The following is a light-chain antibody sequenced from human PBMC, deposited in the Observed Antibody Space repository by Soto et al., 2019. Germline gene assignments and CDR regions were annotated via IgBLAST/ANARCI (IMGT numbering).Light chain of an antibody. CDR2: DAS. J-gene: IGKJ1*01. V-gene: IGKV3-11*01. CDR3: QQRSSWPS. Sequence: EIVLTQSPATLSLSPGERATLSCRASQSVSSYLAWYQQKPGQAPRLLIHDASNRATGIPARFSGSGSGTDFTLTISSLEPEDFAVYYCQQRSSWPSFAQETKVEIK. CDR1: QSVSSY.